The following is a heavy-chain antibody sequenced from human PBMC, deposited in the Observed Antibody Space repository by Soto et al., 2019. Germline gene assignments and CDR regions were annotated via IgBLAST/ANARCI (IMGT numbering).Heavy chain of an antibody. CDR2: IWYDGSNK. Sequence: PGGSLRFSCAASGFTFSSYGMHWVRQAPGKGLEWVAVIWYDGSNKYYADSVKGRFTISRDNSKNTLYLQMNSLRAEDTAVYYCARVRIAAAGDYGMDVWGQGTTVTVSS. J-gene: IGHJ6*02. D-gene: IGHD6-13*01. CDR1: GFTFSSYG. V-gene: IGHV3-33*01. CDR3: ARVRIAAAGDYGMDV.